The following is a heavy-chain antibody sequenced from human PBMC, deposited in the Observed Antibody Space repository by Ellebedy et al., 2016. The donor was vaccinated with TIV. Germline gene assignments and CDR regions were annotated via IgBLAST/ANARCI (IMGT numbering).Heavy chain of an antibody. CDR1: GFTFSYYE. CDR2: ISSSGSTI. CDR3: ARDRDGYDSFYYGMDV. D-gene: IGHD5-12*01. J-gene: IGHJ6*02. Sequence: PGGSLRLSCAASGFTFSYYEMNWVRQAPGKGLEWVSYISSSGSTIYYVESVKGRFTISRDHAKNSLYRQMKNLRADDTALYYCARDRDGYDSFYYGMDVWGQGTTVTVSS. V-gene: IGHV3-48*03.